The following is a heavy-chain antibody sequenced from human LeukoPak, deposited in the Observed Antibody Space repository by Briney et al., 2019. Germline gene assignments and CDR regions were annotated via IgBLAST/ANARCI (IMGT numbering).Heavy chain of an antibody. CDR2: IGYDGSNK. J-gene: IGHJ4*02. D-gene: IGHD4-23*01. CDR3: AKDPRASTGVGYFDY. V-gene: IGHV3-30*02. CDR1: GFTFSSYG. Sequence: PGGSLRLSCAASGFTFSSYGMHWVRQAAGKGLEWVAFIGYDGSNKYYRDSVKGRFTISRDNSKNTLYLQMNSLRTEDTAVYYCAKDPRASTGVGYFDYWGQGTLVTVSS.